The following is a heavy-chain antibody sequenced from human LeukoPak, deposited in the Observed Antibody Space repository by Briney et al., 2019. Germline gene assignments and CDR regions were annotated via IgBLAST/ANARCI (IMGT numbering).Heavy chain of an antibody. CDR1: GGSFSGYY. Sequence: STETLSLTCAVYGGSFSGYYWSWIRQPPGKGLEWIGEISHSGSTNYNPSLKSRVTISVDTSKNQFSLKLSSVTAADTAVYYCATVGALLWFGELNWFDPWGQGTLVTVSS. CDR3: ATVGALLWFGELNWFDP. J-gene: IGHJ5*02. CDR2: ISHSGST. D-gene: IGHD3-10*01. V-gene: IGHV4-34*01.